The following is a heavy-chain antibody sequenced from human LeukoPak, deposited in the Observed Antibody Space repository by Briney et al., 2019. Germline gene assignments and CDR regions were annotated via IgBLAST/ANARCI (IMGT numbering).Heavy chain of an antibody. Sequence: SQTLSLTCAISGVSVSSDSASWSWVRQSPSRGLEWLGRTYYRSKWYNDYAGSVKGRIAINPDTSKNHFSLQLHSVTPEDTAVYYCASSLAAVGGSAFFDNWGQGTLVTVSS. CDR3: ASSLAAVGGSAFFDN. CDR1: GVSVSSDSAS. D-gene: IGHD6-19*01. CDR2: TYYRSKWYN. J-gene: IGHJ4*02. V-gene: IGHV6-1*01.